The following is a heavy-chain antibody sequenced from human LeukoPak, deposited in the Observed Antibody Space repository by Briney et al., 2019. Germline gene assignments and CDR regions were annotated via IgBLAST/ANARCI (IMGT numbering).Heavy chain of an antibody. CDR3: ARPGTYYYGSGSSGAFDI. CDR1: GYSFTSYW. J-gene: IGHJ3*02. Sequence: GESLKISCKGSGYSFTSYWIGWVRQMLGKGLEWMGIIYPGDSDTRYSPSFQGQVTISADKSISTAYLQWSSLKASDTAMYYCARPGTYYYGSGSSGAFDIWGQGTMVTVSS. V-gene: IGHV5-51*01. D-gene: IGHD3-10*01. CDR2: IYPGDSDT.